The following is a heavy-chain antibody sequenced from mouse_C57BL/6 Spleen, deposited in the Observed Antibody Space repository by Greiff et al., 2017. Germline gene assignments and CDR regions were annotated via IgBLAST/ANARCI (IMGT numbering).Heavy chain of an antibody. D-gene: IGHD1-1*01. V-gene: IGHV1-61*01. CDR3: ARTGDGSSFAWFAY. CDR1: GYTFTSYW. Sequence: QVQLQQPGAELVRPGSSVKLSCKASGYTFTSYWMDWVKQRPGQGLEWIGNIYPSDSATHYNQKFKDKATLTVDKSSSTAYMQLSSLTSEDSAVYYCARTGDGSSFAWFAYWGQGTLVTVSA. J-gene: IGHJ3*01. CDR2: IYPSDSAT.